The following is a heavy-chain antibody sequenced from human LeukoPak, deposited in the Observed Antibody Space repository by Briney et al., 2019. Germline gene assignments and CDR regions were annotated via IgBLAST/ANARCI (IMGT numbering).Heavy chain of an antibody. CDR2: INPNTGGT. D-gene: IGHD4-11*01. J-gene: IGHJ5*02. V-gene: IGHV1-2*02. CDR3: ARGAGMTTVSDWFDP. Sequence: ASVKVSCKTSGNTVSGQYMHWVRQAPGQGLEWVAWINPNTGGTDYAESLQGRITVTRDTSTTTFYMELSNLRSDDTAMYFCARGAGMTTVSDWFDPWGQGTLVTVSS. CDR1: GNTVSGQY.